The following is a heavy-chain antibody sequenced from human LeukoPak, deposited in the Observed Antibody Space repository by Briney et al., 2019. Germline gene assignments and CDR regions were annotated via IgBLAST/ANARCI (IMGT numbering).Heavy chain of an antibody. D-gene: IGHD3-3*01. CDR1: GGSISSGGYY. V-gene: IGHV4-31*03. CDR3: ARGIFGVVIKRDWFDP. Sequence: SETLSLTCTVSGGSISSGGYYWSWIRQHPGKGPEWIGYIYYSGSTYYNPSLKSRVTISVDTSKNQFSLKLSSVTAADTAVYYCARGIFGVVIKRDWFDPWGQGTLVTVSS. J-gene: IGHJ5*02. CDR2: IYYSGST.